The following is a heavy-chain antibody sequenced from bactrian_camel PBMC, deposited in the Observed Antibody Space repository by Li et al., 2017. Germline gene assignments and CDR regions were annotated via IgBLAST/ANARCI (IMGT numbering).Heavy chain of an antibody. CDR2: IDSDGDT. CDR1: GYTFNTY. J-gene: IGHJ6*01. Sequence: HVQLVESGGGSALAGGSVRLSCAASGYTFNTYSWFRQAPGKEREGIAVIDSDGDTAYTDSMKGRFTISVDNAKKTLYLQMNSLKPEDTAMYYCAAGQGVGWCLDVIRVGAEADFDYWGQGTQVTVS. V-gene: IGHV3S26*01. D-gene: IGHD5*01. CDR3: AAGQGVGWCLDVIRVGAEADFDY.